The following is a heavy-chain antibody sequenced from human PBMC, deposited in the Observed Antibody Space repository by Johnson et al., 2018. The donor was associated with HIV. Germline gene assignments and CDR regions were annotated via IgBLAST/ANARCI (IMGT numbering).Heavy chain of an antibody. Sequence: VQLVESGGGLIQPGESLRLSCAASGFTVSTYHMSWVRQAPGKGLEWVSVIYDGGRTYYADSVKGRFTISRDTAENSLYLQMNSLGVEDTAVYYCAREKRSDYDYDAFDIWGQGTMVTVSS. CDR1: GFTVSTYH. J-gene: IGHJ3*02. V-gene: IGHV3-53*01. CDR2: IYDGGRT. CDR3: AREKRSDYDYDAFDI. D-gene: IGHD5-12*01.